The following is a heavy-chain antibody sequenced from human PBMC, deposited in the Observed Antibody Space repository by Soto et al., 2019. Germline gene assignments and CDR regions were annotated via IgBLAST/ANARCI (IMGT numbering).Heavy chain of an antibody. V-gene: IGHV3-33*01. CDR2: IWYDGSNK. CDR1: GFTFSSYG. J-gene: IGHJ3*02. Sequence: GGSLRLSCAASGFTFSSYGMHWVRQAPGKGLEWVAVIWYDGSNKYYADSVKGRFTISRDNSKNTLYLQMNSLRAEDTAVYYCARERLRFLEWDAFDIWGQGTMVTVSS. CDR3: ARERLRFLEWDAFDI. D-gene: IGHD3-3*01.